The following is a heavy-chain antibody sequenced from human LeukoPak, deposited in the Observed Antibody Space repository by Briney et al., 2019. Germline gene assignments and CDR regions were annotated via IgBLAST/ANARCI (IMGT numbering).Heavy chain of an antibody. V-gene: IGHV3-23*01. Sequence: RGSLRLSCAASGFTFSSYAMSWVRQAPGKGLEWVSAISGSGGSTYYADSVKGRFTISRDNSKNTLYLQMNSLRAEDTAVYYCAKAGAMVRGVIIRGYYYYYMDVWGKGTTVTVSS. CDR1: GFTFSSYA. CDR2: ISGSGGST. CDR3: AKAGAMVRGVIIRGYYYYYMDV. D-gene: IGHD3-10*01. J-gene: IGHJ6*03.